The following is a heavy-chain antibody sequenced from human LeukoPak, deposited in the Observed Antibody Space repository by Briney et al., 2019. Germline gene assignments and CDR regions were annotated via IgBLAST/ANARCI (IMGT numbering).Heavy chain of an antibody. V-gene: IGHV4-59*08. Sequence: SETLSLTCTVTGSSISSYYWSWIRQPPGKGLEWIGYIYYSGSTNYNPSLKSRVTISVDTSKNQFSLKLSSVTAADTAVYYCARLRLRVPAALYFDYWGQGTLVTVSS. D-gene: IGHD2-2*01. CDR1: GSSISSYY. J-gene: IGHJ4*02. CDR3: ARLRLRVPAALYFDY. CDR2: IYYSGST.